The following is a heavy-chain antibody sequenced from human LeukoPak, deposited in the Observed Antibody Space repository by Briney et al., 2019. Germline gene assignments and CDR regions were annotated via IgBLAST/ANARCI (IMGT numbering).Heavy chain of an antibody. V-gene: IGHV3-48*02. Sequence: PGGSLRLSCAASGFTFSVYSMNWVRQAPGKGLEWVSYISSGSTTIYYAGSVNGRFIISRDNAKNSLYLQMNSLRDEDTAVYYCVRGYRYNYDYWGQGTLVTVSS. CDR1: GFTFSVYS. J-gene: IGHJ4*02. CDR3: VRGYRYNYDY. CDR2: ISSGSTTI. D-gene: IGHD1-1*01.